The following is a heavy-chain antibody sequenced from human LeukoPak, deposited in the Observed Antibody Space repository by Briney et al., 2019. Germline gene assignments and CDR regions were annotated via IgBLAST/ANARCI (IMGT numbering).Heavy chain of an antibody. CDR3: ARGRKMAAAGTESPALFDY. CDR1: GYTFTGYY. Sequence: ASVKVSCKASGYTFTGYYNLRVRQAPGQPLEWIGWINPNSGDTSYEQRFQGRVTMTRDTSIRTAYMELNSLTSDDTAAYYCARGRKMAAAGTESPALFDYWGQGTLVAVSS. CDR2: INPNSGDT. D-gene: IGHD6-13*01. V-gene: IGHV1-2*02. J-gene: IGHJ4*02.